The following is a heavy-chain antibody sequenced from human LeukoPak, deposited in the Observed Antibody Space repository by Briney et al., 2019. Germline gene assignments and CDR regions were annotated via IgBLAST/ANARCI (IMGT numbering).Heavy chain of an antibody. Sequence: PGGSLRLSCAASGFTLSSYSMNWVRQAPGKGREWVSYISSSSNTIYYADSVKGRFTIYRDIAKNSLYLQMNSLRVEDTAVYYCARDQPRGTIAARPTAFDIWGQGTMVTVSS. D-gene: IGHD6-6*01. V-gene: IGHV3-48*01. CDR1: GFTLSSYS. J-gene: IGHJ3*02. CDR2: ISSSSNTI. CDR3: ARDQPRGTIAARPTAFDI.